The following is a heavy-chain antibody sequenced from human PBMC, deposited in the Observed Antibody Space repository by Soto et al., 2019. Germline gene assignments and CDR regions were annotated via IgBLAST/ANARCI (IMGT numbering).Heavy chain of an antibody. CDR1: GFTFSSYA. D-gene: IGHD6-19*01. Sequence: QVQLVESGGGVVQPGRSLRLSCAASGFTFSSYAMHWVRQAPGKGLEWVAVISYDGSNKYYADSVKGRFTISRDNSKNTLYLQMNSLRAEDTAVYYCARGSYSSGWWVVDYWGQGTLVTVSS. CDR2: ISYDGSNK. CDR3: ARGSYSSGWWVVDY. J-gene: IGHJ4*02. V-gene: IGHV3-30-3*01.